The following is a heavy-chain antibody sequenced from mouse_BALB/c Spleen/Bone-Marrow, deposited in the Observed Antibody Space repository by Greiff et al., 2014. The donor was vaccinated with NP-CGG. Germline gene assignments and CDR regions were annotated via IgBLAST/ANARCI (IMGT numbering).Heavy chain of an antibody. CDR1: GYTFTSYY. V-gene: IGHV1S56*01. CDR2: IYPGNVNT. J-gene: IGHJ4*01. CDR3: ARDTMDY. Sequence: QVRLQQSGPELVKPGASVRISCKASGYTFTSYYIHWVKQRPGQGLEWIGWIYPGNVNTKYNEKFKGKATLTADKSSSTAYMQLSSLTSEDSAVYFCARDTMDYWGQGTSVTVSS.